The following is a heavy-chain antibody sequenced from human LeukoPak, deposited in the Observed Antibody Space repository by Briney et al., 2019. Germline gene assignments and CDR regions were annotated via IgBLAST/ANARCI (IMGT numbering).Heavy chain of an antibody. D-gene: IGHD4-23*01. CDR3: ARYAGNSPIDYYFDF. J-gene: IGHJ4*02. Sequence: KVSCKASGYTFTGYYMHWVRQAPGQGLEWMGIIYPGDSDTRYSPSFQGQVTISADKSISTAYLQWTSLKASDTAMYYCARYAGNSPIDYYFDFWGQGTLVTVSS. CDR1: GYTFTGYY. V-gene: IGHV5-51*01. CDR2: IYPGDSDT.